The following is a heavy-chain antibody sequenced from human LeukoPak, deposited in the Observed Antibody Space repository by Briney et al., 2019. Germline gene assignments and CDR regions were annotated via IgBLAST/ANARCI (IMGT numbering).Heavy chain of an antibody. Sequence: SETLSLTCTVSGGSISSGSYYWSWIRQPAGKGPEWIGRIYTSGSTNYNPSLKSRVTISVDTSKNQFSLKLSSVTAADTAVYYCARDYYGSGSYAYYYYYMDVWGKGTTVTVSS. J-gene: IGHJ6*03. D-gene: IGHD3-10*01. CDR3: ARDYYGSGSYAYYYYYMDV. CDR2: IYTSGST. CDR1: GGSISSGSYY. V-gene: IGHV4-61*02.